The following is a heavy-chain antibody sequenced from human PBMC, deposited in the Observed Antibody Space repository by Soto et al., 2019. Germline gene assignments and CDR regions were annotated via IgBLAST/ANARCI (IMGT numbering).Heavy chain of an antibody. CDR2: IYSSGST. Sequence: SETLSLTCIVSGGSISSYFWTWIRQPAGKGLEWIGRIYSSGSTNYNPSLKSRVTMSVDTSKNQFSLKLSSVTAADTAVYYCARDEQQWRGFDSWGQGTLVTVSS. D-gene: IGHD6-19*01. V-gene: IGHV4-4*07. CDR1: GGSISSYF. J-gene: IGHJ4*02. CDR3: ARDEQQWRGFDS.